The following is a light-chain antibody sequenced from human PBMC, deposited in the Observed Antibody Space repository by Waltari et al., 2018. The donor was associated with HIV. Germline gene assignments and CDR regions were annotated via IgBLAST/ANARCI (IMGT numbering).Light chain of an antibody. CDR2: DDT. Sequence: QSVLPQPPSVSSAPGPKVTIPCSGSSPNIEKKFVSWSHQLPGTAPKLLIYDDTKRPSGIPDRFSGSKSGASATLGITGLQTGDEADYYCGSWDSSLSALVFGGGTKLTVL. CDR1: SPNIEKKF. J-gene: IGLJ2*01. V-gene: IGLV1-51*01. CDR3: GSWDSSLSALV.